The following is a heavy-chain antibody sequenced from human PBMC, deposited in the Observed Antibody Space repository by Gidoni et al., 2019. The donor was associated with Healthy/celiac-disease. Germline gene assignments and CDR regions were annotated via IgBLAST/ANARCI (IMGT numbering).Heavy chain of an antibody. V-gene: IGHV3-43*01. CDR3: AKGGYGSGSYSFDY. CDR1: GFTFDDYT. D-gene: IGHD3-10*01. J-gene: IGHJ4*02. CDR2: ISWDGGST. Sequence: EVQLVESGGVVVQPGGSLRLSCAASGFTFDDYTMHWVRQAPGKGLEWVSLISWDGGSTYYADSVKGRSTISRDNSKNSLYLQMNSLRTEDTALYYCAKGGYGSGSYSFDYWGQGTLVTVSS.